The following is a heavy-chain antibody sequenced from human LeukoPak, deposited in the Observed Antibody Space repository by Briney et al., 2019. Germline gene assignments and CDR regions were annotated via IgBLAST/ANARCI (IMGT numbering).Heavy chain of an antibody. D-gene: IGHD6-13*01. CDR2: IYPRDSNT. J-gene: IGHJ5*02. Sequence: GESLKISCKGSGYGSGYSFTSHWIAWVRQMPGKGLELMGIIYPRDSNTIYSPSFQGQVTISVDTSINTAYLQWISLKASDTAMYYCARHPIAAGGAYNWFDPWGQGTLVTVSS. V-gene: IGHV5-51*01. CDR3: ARHPIAAGGAYNWFDP. CDR1: GYSFTSHW.